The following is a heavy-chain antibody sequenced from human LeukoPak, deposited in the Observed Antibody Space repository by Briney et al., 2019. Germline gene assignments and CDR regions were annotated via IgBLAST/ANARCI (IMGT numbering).Heavy chain of an antibody. CDR3: ARDRKRWLQIWPHVYYYYYDMDV. CDR2: ISSNGGST. V-gene: IGHV3-64*01. CDR1: GFTFSSNA. D-gene: IGHD5-24*01. Sequence: GGSLRLSCAASGFTFSSNAMHWVRQAPGKGLEYVSPISSNGGSTYYANSVKGRFTISRDNSKNTLYLQLGSLRAEDMAVYYCARDRKRWLQIWPHVYYYYYDMDVWGQGTTVTVSS. J-gene: IGHJ6*02.